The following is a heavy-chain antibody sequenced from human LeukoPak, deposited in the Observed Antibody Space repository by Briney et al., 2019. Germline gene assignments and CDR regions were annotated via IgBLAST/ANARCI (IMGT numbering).Heavy chain of an antibody. CDR2: INHSGGT. Sequence: SETLSLTCAVYGGSFSGYYWSWIRQPPGKGLEWIGEINHSGGTNYNPSLKSRVTISVDTSKNQFSLKLSSVTAADTAVYYCARHIGRILWWSGYFDYWGQGTLVTVSS. D-gene: IGHD2-21*01. CDR3: ARHIGRILWWSGYFDY. CDR1: GGSFSGYY. J-gene: IGHJ4*02. V-gene: IGHV4-34*01.